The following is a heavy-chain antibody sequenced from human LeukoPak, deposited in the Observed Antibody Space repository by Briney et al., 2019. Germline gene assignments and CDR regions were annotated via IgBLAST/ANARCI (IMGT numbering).Heavy chain of an antibody. Sequence: ASVKVSCKASGYTFTSYYMHWVRQAPGQGPEWMGIINPSGGSTSYAQKFQGRVTMTRDTSTSTVYMELSSLRSEDTAVYYCARELTTVTSWFDPWGQGTLVTVSS. V-gene: IGHV1-46*01. CDR3: ARELTTVTSWFDP. J-gene: IGHJ5*02. D-gene: IGHD4-17*01. CDR1: GYTFTSYY. CDR2: INPSGGST.